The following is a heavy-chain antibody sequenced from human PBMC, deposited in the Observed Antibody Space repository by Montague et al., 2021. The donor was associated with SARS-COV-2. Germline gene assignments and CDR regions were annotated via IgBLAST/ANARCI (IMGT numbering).Heavy chain of an antibody. CDR3: ARHYSATLPAVY. CDR1: GGSISSGKYY. Sequence: TLSLTCTVSGGSISSGKYYWSWIRQPAGKGLEWIGRMYTSGSTNYNPSLKSRVTISVDTSKNQFSLKVNSVTAADTAVYYCARHYSATLPAVYWGQGTLVTVSS. V-gene: IGHV4-61*02. D-gene: IGHD2-15*01. CDR2: MYTSGST. J-gene: IGHJ4*02.